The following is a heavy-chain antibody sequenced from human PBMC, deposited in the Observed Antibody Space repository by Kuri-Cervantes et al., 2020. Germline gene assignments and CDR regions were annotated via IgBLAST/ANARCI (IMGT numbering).Heavy chain of an antibody. D-gene: IGHD2-2*01. CDR2: MKPTSASS. J-gene: IGHJ4*02. V-gene: IGHV1-8*01. Sequence: ASVKVSCKASGYTFTSYDIIWVRQATGQGLEWMGWMKPTSASSGYAQKFQGRVTMTRNTSISTAYMELSSLRSEDTAVYYCARGHNIVVVPAAIPFDYWGQGTLVTVSS. CDR3: ARGHNIVVVPAAIPFDY. CDR1: GYTFTSYD.